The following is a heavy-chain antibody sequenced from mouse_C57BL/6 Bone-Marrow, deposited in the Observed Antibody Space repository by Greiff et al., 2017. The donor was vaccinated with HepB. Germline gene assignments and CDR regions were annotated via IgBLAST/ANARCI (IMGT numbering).Heavy chain of an antibody. J-gene: IGHJ1*03. Sequence: EVQRVESGGGLVKPGGSLKLSCAASGFTFSDYGMHWVRQAPEKGLEWVAYISSGSSTIYYADTVKGRFTIARDNAENTLCLQMTRLRSEDTAVYYGAKRDYYGSSYDCYFDVWGTGTTVTVSS. D-gene: IGHD1-1*01. CDR2: ISSGSSTI. CDR3: AKRDYYGSSYDCYFDV. CDR1: GFTFSDYG. V-gene: IGHV5-17*01.